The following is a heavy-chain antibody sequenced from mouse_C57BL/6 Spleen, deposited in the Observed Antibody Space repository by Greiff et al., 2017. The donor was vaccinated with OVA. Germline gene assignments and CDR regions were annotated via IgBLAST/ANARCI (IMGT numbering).Heavy chain of an antibody. Sequence: EVKLQESGGDLVKPGGSLKLSCAASGFTFSSYGMSWVRQTPDKRLEWVATISSGGSYTYYPDSVKGRVTISRDNAKNTLYLQMSSLKSEDTAMYYCATYGNYNFDYWGQGTTLTVSS. V-gene: IGHV5-6*01. D-gene: IGHD2-1*01. CDR3: ATYGNYNFDY. CDR1: GFTFSSYG. CDR2: ISSGGSYT. J-gene: IGHJ2*01.